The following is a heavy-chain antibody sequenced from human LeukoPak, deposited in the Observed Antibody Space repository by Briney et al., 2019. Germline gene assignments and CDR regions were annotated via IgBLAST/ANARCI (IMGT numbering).Heavy chain of an antibody. Sequence: GGSLRHSCAASGFTISSNWLHWVRPAPGKGLLWVSRINSDGSDISYADSVKGRFTISRDNAKNTLYLQMRSLRVDDTAVYYCAKEEICANGVWSSCMDVWGKGTTVTASS. CDR1: GFTISSNW. CDR2: INSDGSDI. V-gene: IGHV3-74*01. D-gene: IGHD2-8*01. CDR3: AKEEICANGVWSSCMDV. J-gene: IGHJ6*03.